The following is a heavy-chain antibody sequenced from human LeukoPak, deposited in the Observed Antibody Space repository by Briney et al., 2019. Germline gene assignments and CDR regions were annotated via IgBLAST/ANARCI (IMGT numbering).Heavy chain of an antibody. Sequence: SLKVSCKASGGTFTSYAFSWVGRAPGQGLEWMGRIIPLIGVTDSAQKFRDRVTITADKSTSTAYMELTSLRSEDTAVYYCATYNVDNYDTSDGMDVWGQGTSVTVSS. CDR3: ATYNVDNYDTSDGMDV. D-gene: IGHD3-22*01. CDR1: GGTFTSYA. J-gene: IGHJ6*02. V-gene: IGHV1-69*04. CDR2: IIPLIGVT.